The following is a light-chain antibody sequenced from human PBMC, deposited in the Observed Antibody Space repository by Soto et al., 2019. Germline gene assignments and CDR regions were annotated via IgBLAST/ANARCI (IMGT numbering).Light chain of an antibody. CDR2: EAS. CDR1: QYIGRS. V-gene: IGKV1-5*03. Sequence: DIQMTQSPSTLSASVGDRVTITCRASQYIGRSLAWYQEKPGKAPKVLNYEASSLDSGVPSRFSGSRSGTEFTLTISTLQPDDFPTYYCQQYEYYWTFGQGPKVDIK. J-gene: IGKJ1*01. CDR3: QQYEYYWT.